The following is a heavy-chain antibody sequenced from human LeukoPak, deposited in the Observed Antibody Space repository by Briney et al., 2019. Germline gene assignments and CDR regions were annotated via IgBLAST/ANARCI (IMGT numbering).Heavy chain of an antibody. CDR2: IIPIFGTA. J-gene: IGHJ4*02. CDR3: AKAKELGIGVGSFDY. Sequence: SVKVSCKASGGTFSSYAISWVRQAPGQGLEWMGGIIPIFGTANYAQKFQGRVTITTDESTSTAYMELSSLRAEDTAVYYCAKAKELGIGVGSFDYWGQGTLVTVSS. V-gene: IGHV1-69*05. D-gene: IGHD7-27*01. CDR1: GGTFSSYA.